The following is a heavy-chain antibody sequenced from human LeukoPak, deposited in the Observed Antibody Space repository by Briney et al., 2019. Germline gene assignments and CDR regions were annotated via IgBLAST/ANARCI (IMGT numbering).Heavy chain of an antibody. CDR1: GGSFSGYY. D-gene: IGHD6-13*01. J-gene: IGHJ6*03. CDR2: INHSGST. V-gene: IGHV4-34*01. CDR3: ASITSSREDYYYYYYMDV. Sequence: SETLSLTCAVYGGSFSGYYWSWIRQPPGKGLEWIGEINHSGSTNYNPSLKSRVTISVDTSKNQFSLKLSSVTAADTAVYYCASITSSREDYYYYYYMDVWGKGTTVTISS.